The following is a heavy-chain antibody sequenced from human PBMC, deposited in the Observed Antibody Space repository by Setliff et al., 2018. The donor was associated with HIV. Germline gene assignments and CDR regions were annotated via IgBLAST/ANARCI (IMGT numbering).Heavy chain of an antibody. Sequence: GGSLRLSCAASGFTFSSYAMHWVRQAPGKGLEWVAVISYDGSNKYYADSVKGRFTISRDNSKNTLYLQMNSLRAEDTAVYYCARDPHRAYCSSTSCWVGYMDVWGKGTTVTVSS. CDR3: ARDPHRAYCSSTSCWVGYMDV. J-gene: IGHJ6*03. CDR1: GFTFSSYA. D-gene: IGHD2-2*01. CDR2: ISYDGSNK. V-gene: IGHV3-30*04.